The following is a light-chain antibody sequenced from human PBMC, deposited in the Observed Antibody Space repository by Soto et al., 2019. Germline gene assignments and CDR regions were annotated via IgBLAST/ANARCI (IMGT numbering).Light chain of an antibody. Sequence: DVQMTQSPSTLSASVGDRVTITCRASQSISRWLAWHQQKPGKAPRLLIYDASNLQRGVPSRFSGSGSGTDFTLTISCLQSEDFATYYCQQYYSYPLTFGGGTKVDIK. CDR2: DAS. CDR3: QQYYSYPLT. CDR1: QSISRW. V-gene: IGKV1-5*01. J-gene: IGKJ4*01.